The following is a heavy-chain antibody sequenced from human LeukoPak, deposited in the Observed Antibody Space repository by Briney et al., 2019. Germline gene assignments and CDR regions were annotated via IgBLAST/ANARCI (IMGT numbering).Heavy chain of an antibody. J-gene: IGHJ4*02. CDR1: GGTFSSYA. CDR2: IIPILGIA. D-gene: IGHD3-10*01. V-gene: IGHV1-69*04. CDR3: ARGCGSGSYFFDY. Sequence: SVKVSCKASGGTFSSYAISWVRQAPGQGLEWMGRIIPILGIANYAQKFQGRVTITADKSTSTAYMELSSLRSEDTAVYYCARGCGSGSYFFDYWGQGTLVTVSS.